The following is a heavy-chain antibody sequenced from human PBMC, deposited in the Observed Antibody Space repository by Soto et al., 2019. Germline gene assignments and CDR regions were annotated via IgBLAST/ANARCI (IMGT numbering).Heavy chain of an antibody. CDR3: ARAPKGDYGRTSAGEFDY. Sequence: SETLSLTCTVSGFSISSYYWSWIRQPPGKGLEWIGYIYYSGSTNYNPSLKSRVTISVDTSKNQFSLKLSSVTAADTAVYYCARAPKGDYGRTSAGEFDYWGQGTLLSVS. J-gene: IGHJ4*02. D-gene: IGHD4-17*01. V-gene: IGHV4-59*01. CDR1: GFSISSYY. CDR2: IYYSGST.